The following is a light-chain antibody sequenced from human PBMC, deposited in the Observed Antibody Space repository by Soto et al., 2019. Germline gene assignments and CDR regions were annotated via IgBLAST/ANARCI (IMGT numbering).Light chain of an antibody. CDR1: QSISSY. CDR2: AAS. Sequence: DIQMTQSPSSLSASVGDRVTITCRASQSISSYLNWYQQKPGKAPKLLIYAASSLQSGVPSRFSCSGSGTEFTLTISSLQPEDFATYYWQRSYSTPLTLCGGTKVEIK. CDR3: QRSYSTPLT. J-gene: IGKJ4*01. V-gene: IGKV1-39*01.